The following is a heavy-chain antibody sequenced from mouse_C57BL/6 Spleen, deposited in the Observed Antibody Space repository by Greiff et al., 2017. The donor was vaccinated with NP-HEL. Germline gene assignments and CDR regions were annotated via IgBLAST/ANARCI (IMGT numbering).Heavy chain of an antibody. J-gene: IGHJ2*01. Sequence: EVMLVESGGGLVKPGGSLKLSCAASGFTFSSYAMSWVRQTPEKRLEWVATISDGGSYTYYPDNVKGRFTISRDNAKNNLYLQMSHLKSEDTAMYYCAREGRGGYFDYWGQGTTLTVSS. V-gene: IGHV5-4*01. CDR1: GFTFSSYA. D-gene: IGHD3-3*01. CDR3: AREGRGGYFDY. CDR2: ISDGGSYT.